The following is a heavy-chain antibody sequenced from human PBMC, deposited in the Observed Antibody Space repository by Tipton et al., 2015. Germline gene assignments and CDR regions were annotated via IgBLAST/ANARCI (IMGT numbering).Heavy chain of an antibody. CDR3: ARSYYQLLATERVFGMDV. V-gene: IGHV3-30*07. D-gene: IGHD2-2*01. Sequence: SLRLSCAASGFTFSSFVMHWVRQAPGKGLESVAVISNDGSDKYYIDSVKGRFAISRDNAKNSLYLQLNSLRDEDTALYYCARSYYQLLATERVFGMDVWGQGTTVTVSS. CDR2: ISNDGSDK. CDR1: GFTFSSFV. J-gene: IGHJ6*02.